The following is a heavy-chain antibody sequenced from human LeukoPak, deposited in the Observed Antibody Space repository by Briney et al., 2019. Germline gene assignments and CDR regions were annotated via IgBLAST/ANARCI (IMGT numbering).Heavy chain of an antibody. D-gene: IGHD6-6*01. V-gene: IGHV4-59*08. CDR1: GGSFSNYY. CDR2: VYYTGST. J-gene: IGHJ4*02. CDR3: ARHFAYSSSSYFDY. Sequence: PSETLSLTCSVSGGSFSNYYWSWIRQPPGKGLEWIGYVYYTGSTNYNPSLKSRVTIFEDKSKNQFSLRLYSVTVADTAVYYCARHFAYSSSSYFDYWGQGRLVTVSS.